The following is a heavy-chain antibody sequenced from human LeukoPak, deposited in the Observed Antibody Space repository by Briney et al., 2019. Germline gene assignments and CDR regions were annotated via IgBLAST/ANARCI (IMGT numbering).Heavy chain of an antibody. CDR2: TYPGDSDT. V-gene: IGHV5-51*01. D-gene: IGHD2-2*01. CDR3: GYCSSTSCLYFDY. Sequence: GESLKISCKGSGYSFTSYWIGWVRQMAGKGLEWMGITYPGDSDTRYSPSFQGQVTISADKSISTAYLQWSSLKASDTAMYYCGYCSSTSCLYFDYWGQGTLVTVSS. J-gene: IGHJ4*02. CDR1: GYSFTSYW.